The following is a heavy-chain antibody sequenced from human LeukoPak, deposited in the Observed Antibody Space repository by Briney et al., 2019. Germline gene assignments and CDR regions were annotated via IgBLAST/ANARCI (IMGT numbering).Heavy chain of an antibody. D-gene: IGHD3-22*01. Sequence: GASVKVSCKASGYTFTGYYMHWVRQAPGQGLEWMGWINPNSGGTNYAQKFQGRVTMTRDTSISTAYMELSRLRSDDTAVYYGARLFPYYDSSGYYPPPRYYDYMDVWGKGTTVTVSS. CDR1: GYTFTGYY. CDR2: INPNSGGT. CDR3: ARLFPYYDSSGYYPPPRYYDYMDV. V-gene: IGHV1-2*02. J-gene: IGHJ6*03.